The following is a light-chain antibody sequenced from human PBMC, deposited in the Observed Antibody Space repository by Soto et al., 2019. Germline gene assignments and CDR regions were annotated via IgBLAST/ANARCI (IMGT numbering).Light chain of an antibody. CDR3: AAWDDSPNGLV. CDR1: SSNIGSNT. V-gene: IGLV1-44*01. CDR2: SNN. J-gene: IGLJ2*01. Sequence: QSVLTQPPSASGTPGQRVTISCSGSSSNIGSNTVNWYQQLPGTAPKLLIYSNNQRPSGVPDRFSGSKSGTSASLAISGLQSEDEVDYYCAAWDDSPNGLVFGGRTKLTVL.